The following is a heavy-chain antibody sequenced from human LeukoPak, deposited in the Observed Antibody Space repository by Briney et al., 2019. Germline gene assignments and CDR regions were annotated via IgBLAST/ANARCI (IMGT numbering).Heavy chain of an antibody. CDR1: GGSISSSNW. Sequence: SETLSLTCAVSGGSISSSNWWSWVRQPPGKGLEWIGEIYHSGSTNYNPSLKSRVTISVDKSKNQFSLKLSSVTAADTAVYYCARAKSTVVDAFDIWGQGTMVTDSS. CDR2: IYHSGST. CDR3: ARAKSTVVDAFDI. V-gene: IGHV4-4*02. D-gene: IGHD4-23*01. J-gene: IGHJ3*02.